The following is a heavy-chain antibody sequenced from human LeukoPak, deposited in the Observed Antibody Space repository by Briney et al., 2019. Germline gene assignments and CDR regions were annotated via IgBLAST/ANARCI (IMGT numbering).Heavy chain of an antibody. D-gene: IGHD6-13*01. J-gene: IGHJ4*02. CDR2: ISGSGGST. CDR3: TKGGGSSWSWTDY. V-gene: IGHV3-23*01. CDR1: GFTFSSYA. Sequence: GGALRLSCAASGFTFSSYAMSWVRQAPGKGLEWVSAISGSGGSTYYADSVKGRFTISRDNSKNTLYLQMNRLRAEDTAVYYCTKGGGSSWSWTDYWGQGTLVTVSS.